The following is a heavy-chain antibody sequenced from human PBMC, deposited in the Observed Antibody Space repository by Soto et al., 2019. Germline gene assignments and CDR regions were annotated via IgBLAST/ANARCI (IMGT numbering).Heavy chain of an antibody. CDR1: GFTFSTYG. Sequence: PGGSLRLSCAASGFTFSTYGMHWVRQAPGKGLEWVAVISYDGSNKYYADSVKGRLTISRDNSKNTLFLQMNSLRAEDTAVYYCANSWDNYGPTRYFDYWGQGTLVTVSS. CDR2: ISYDGSNK. D-gene: IGHD5-18*01. J-gene: IGHJ4*02. CDR3: ANSWDNYGPTRYFDY. V-gene: IGHV3-30*18.